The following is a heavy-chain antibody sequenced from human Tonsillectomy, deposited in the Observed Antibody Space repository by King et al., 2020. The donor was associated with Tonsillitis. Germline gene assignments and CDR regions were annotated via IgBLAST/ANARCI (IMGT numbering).Heavy chain of an antibody. V-gene: IGHV3-23*04. J-gene: IGHJ4*02. CDR2: ISGSGGST. CDR1: GFTFSSYA. D-gene: IGHD3-3*01. Sequence: QLVESGGGLVQPGGSLRXSCAAXGFTFSSYAMKWVRQAPGKXLEWVSAISGSGGSTYYAXSVKDRXTISXDNSKTTLYLQMNSLRAEDTAVYYCAKXXRDTXXXVVIXXDYXGQGXLXTVSS. CDR3: AKXXRDTXXXVVIXXDY.